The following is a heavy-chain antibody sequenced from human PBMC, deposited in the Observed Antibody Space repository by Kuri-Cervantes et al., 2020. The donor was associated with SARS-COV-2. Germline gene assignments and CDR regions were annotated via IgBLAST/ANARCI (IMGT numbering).Heavy chain of an antibody. J-gene: IGHJ4*02. CDR2: LSSSSSYI. CDR1: GFTFSSYA. D-gene: IGHD1-1*01. CDR3: ARGYRYNLPYFDY. V-gene: IGHV3-21*01. Sequence: GGSLRLSCAASGFTFSSYAMSWVRQAPGKGLEWVSSLSSSSSYIYYADSVKGRFTISRGDTKNSLYLQMNSLRAEDTAVYYCARGYRYNLPYFDYWGQGTLVTVSS.